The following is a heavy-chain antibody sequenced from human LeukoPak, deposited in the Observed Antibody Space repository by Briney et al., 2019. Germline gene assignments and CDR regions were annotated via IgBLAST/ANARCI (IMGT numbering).Heavy chain of an antibody. D-gene: IGHD1-26*01. J-gene: IGHJ4*02. V-gene: IGHV3-9*01. CDR2: ISWNSGSI. Sequence: GGSLRLSCAASGFTFDDYAMHWVRQAPGKGLEWVSGISWNSGSIGYADSVKGRFTISRDNAKNSLYLQMNSLRAEDTALYYCAKGRTLVGGSTRSYDYWGQGTLVTVSS. CDR3: AKGRTLVGGSTRSYDY. CDR1: GFTFDDYA.